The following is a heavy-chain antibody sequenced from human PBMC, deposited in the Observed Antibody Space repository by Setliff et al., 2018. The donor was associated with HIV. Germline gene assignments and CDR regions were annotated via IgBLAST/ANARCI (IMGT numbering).Heavy chain of an antibody. CDR2: IYYTGST. CDR1: GGSMSSYY. J-gene: IGHJ4*02. CDR3: ARNRVPSSL. Sequence: NPSETLSLTCTVSGGSMSSYYRSWIRQPPGKGLEWIGSIYYTGSTDYNPSLMSRVTISLDTPKNQFSLKLNSVIAADTAVYYCARNRVPSSLWGQGTLVTVSS. D-gene: IGHD3-10*01. V-gene: IGHV4-59*01.